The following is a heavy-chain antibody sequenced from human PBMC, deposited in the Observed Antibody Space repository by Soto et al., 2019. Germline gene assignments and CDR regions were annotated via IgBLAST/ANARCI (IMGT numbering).Heavy chain of an antibody. D-gene: IGHD5-12*01. V-gene: IGHV4-30-4*01. CDR1: GASVAGGSYY. J-gene: IGHJ5*02. CDR2: IPSRGRP. CDR3: ARDTYSGYDFGL. Sequence: QVQLRESGPGLVKPSQTLSLTCSVSGASVAGGSYYWSWSRQPPGTGLEWIGYIPSRGRPFYNQSLTSRGTISADTSKNQRSLQLTSVTAADTAVYYCARDTYSGYDFGLWGQGTLVTVSS.